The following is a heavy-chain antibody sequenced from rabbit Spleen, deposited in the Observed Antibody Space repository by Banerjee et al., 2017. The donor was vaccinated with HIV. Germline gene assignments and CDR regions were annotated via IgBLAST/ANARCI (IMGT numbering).Heavy chain of an antibody. J-gene: IGHJ2*01. CDR3: GRARPGRHTFDW. CDR2: INTATGKD. CDR1: GFSFSDRDV. V-gene: IGHV1S45*01. D-gene: IGHD4-2*01. Sequence: QEQLEESGRGLVKPEGSLTLTCKASGFSFSDRDVMCWVRQAPGKGLEWIACINTATGKDVYAGGGKGDSPTTKPPPPRVPLKRPSRPPGDTPPFFWGRARPGRHTFDWGGPGTLFTAS.